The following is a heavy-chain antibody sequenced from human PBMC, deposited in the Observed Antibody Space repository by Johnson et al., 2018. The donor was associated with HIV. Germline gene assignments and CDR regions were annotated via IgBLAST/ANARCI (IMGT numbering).Heavy chain of an antibody. V-gene: IGHV3-33*06. D-gene: IGHD2-2*01. CDR3: AKPVVPAGDDLDMYEFAFYI. Sequence: QVQLVESGGGVVQPGRSLRLSCAASGFTFSSYGMHWVRQAPGKGLEWVAAIWYDGNKKYYGDSVKGRFIISRDNSKNIVYLHINSLRVEDTAVYYCAKPVVPAGDDLDMYEFAFYIWGQGTMVTVS. J-gene: IGHJ3*02. CDR1: GFTFSSYG. CDR2: IWYDGNKK.